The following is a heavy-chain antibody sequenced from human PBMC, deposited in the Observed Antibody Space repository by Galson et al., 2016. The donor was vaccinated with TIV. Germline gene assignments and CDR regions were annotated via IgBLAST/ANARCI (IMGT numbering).Heavy chain of an antibody. V-gene: IGHV4-59*08. CDR3: ARGSSTWFFDY. D-gene: IGHD6-13*01. J-gene: IGHJ4*02. CDR2: FYYSGGT. CDR1: GGSISSYY. Sequence: SETLSLTCNVSGGSISSYYWSWIRQPPGKELEWIGYFYYSGGTDYSPSLKSRVSISVDKSKNQFSLKLTSLTAADTAIYYCARGSSTWFFDYWGQGTLVTVSS.